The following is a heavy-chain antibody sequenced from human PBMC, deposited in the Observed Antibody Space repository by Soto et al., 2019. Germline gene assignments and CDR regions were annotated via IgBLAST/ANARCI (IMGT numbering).Heavy chain of an antibody. V-gene: IGHV4-31*03. J-gene: IGHJ4*02. CDR2: IYYSGST. CDR1: GGSISSGGYY. CDR3: ARVRSIAARFDY. Sequence: QVQLQESGPGLVKPSQTLSLTCTVSGGSISSGGYYWSWIRQHPGKGLEWIGYIYYSGSTYYNPSLKGRVTISLDTSKNQFSLKLSSVTAADTAVYYCARVRSIAARFDYWGQGTLVTVSS. D-gene: IGHD6-6*01.